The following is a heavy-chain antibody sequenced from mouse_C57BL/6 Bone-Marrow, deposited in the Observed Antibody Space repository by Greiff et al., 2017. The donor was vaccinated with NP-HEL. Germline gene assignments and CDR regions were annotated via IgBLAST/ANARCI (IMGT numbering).Heavy chain of an antibody. CDR1: GYTFTSYW. J-gene: IGHJ3*01. Sequence: QVQLQHPGAELVKPGASVKLSCKASGYTFTSYWMQWVKQRPGQGLEWIGEIDPSDSYTNYNQKFKGKATLTVDTSSSTAYMQLSSLTSEDSAVYYCARRDYSAYWGQGTLVTVSA. CDR3: ARRDYSAY. CDR2: IDPSDSYT. V-gene: IGHV1-50*01. D-gene: IGHD2-12*01.